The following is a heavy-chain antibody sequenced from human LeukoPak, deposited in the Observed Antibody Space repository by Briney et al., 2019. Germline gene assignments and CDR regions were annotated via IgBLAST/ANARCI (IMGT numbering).Heavy chain of an antibody. CDR3: ATAPSSIFDY. J-gene: IGHJ4*02. CDR2: IYSRGAT. V-gene: IGHV3-53*01. CDR1: GFSVGNNY. D-gene: IGHD2-2*01. Sequence: QTGGSLRLSCAASGFSVGNNYMSWVRQAPGKGLEWVSVIYSRGATYYADSVKGRLTISRDSSKNTLYLQMNSLGADDTAVYYCATAPSSIFDYWGQGTLVTVSS.